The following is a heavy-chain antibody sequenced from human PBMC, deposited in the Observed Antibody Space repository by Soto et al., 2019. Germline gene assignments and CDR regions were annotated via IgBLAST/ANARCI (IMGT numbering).Heavy chain of an antibody. Sequence: PGGALRLSSAASGFTFSSYAMSWVRQAPGKGLEWVSAISGSGGSTYYADSVKGRFTISRDNSKNTLYLQMNSLRAEDTAVYYCASLQYDFWSGYYTHFDYWGQGTPAPVSS. CDR1: GFTFSSYA. V-gene: IGHV3-23*01. CDR3: ASLQYDFWSGYYTHFDY. J-gene: IGHJ4*02. CDR2: ISGSGGST. D-gene: IGHD3-3*01.